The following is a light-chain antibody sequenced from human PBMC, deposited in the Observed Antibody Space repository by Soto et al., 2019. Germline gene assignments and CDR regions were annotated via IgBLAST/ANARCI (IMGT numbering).Light chain of an antibody. Sequence: QAVVTQPASVSGPPGQSITISCTGTSSDVGGYNYVSWYQQHPGKAPKLMIYDVSNRPSGVSNRFSGSKSGNTASLTISGLQAEDEADYYCSSYTSSSTLYVFGTGTKVTVL. V-gene: IGLV2-14*01. CDR2: DVS. J-gene: IGLJ1*01. CDR1: SSDVGGYNY. CDR3: SSYTSSSTLYV.